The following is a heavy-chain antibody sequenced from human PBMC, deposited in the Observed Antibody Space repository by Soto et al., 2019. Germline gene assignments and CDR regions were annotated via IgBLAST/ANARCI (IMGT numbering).Heavy chain of an antibody. CDR3: AMDYGDRPEYFKH. D-gene: IGHD4-17*01. CDR1: GYTFTSYG. Sequence: QGQLVQSGPDLKRPGASMKVSCKASGYTFTSYGISWVRQAPGQGLEWMSWISPLKCRTKYSQKAQGSVTLSTDTSSNTDYMELTTLRVDDTAVDYCAMDYGDRPEYFKHWGQGTLVTVS. J-gene: IGHJ1*01. V-gene: IGHV1-18*04. CDR2: ISPLKCRT.